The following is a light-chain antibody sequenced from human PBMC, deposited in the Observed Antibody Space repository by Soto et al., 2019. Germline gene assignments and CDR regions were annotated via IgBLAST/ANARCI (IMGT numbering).Light chain of an antibody. CDR2: GVT. Sequence: QSALSQPPSASWSPGHSVTFSCTGTSSDVGTYDYVSWYQQYPGKAPKLLIYGVTRRPSGVPDRFSGSKSGNTAALTVSGLQAEDEAYYYCSSYAGRTTYVFGTGTKVTVL. CDR1: SSDVGTYDY. CDR3: SSYAGRTTYV. V-gene: IGLV2-8*01. J-gene: IGLJ1*01.